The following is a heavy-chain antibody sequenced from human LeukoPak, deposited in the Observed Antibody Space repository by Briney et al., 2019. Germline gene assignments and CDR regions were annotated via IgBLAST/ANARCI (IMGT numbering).Heavy chain of an antibody. J-gene: IGHJ3*02. D-gene: IGHD3-10*01. CDR1: GFTVSSNY. CDR3: ARDLRTSDAFDI. CDR2: IYSGGST. Sequence: GGSLRLSCAASGFTVSSNYMSWVRQAPGKGLEWVSVIYSGGSTYYADSVKGRFTISRDNSKNTLYLQMNSLRAEDTAVYYCARDLRTSDAFDIWGQGTMVTVSS. V-gene: IGHV3-53*05.